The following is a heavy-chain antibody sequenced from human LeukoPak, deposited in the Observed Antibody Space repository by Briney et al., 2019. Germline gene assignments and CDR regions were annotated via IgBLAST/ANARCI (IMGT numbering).Heavy chain of an antibody. CDR2: IIPIFGTA. J-gene: IGHJ6*02. V-gene: IGHV1-69*05. Sequence: ASVKVSCKASGGTFSSYAISWVRQAPGQGLEWMGGIIPIFGTANYAQKFQGRVTMTRDTSTSTVYMELSSLRSEDTAVYYCARVEGSYYYYYGMDVWGQGTTVTVSS. CDR1: GGTFSSYA. CDR3: ARVEGSYYYYYGMDV.